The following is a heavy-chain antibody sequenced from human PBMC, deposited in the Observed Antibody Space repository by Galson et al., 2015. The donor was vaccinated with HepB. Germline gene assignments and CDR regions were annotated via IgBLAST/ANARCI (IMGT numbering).Heavy chain of an antibody. CDR3: ARGFGGYCGGDCYSGFDY. CDR1: GFTFSDYY. D-gene: IGHD2-21*02. V-gene: IGHV3-11*05. Sequence: SLRLSCAASGFTFSDYYMSWFRQAPGKGLEWVSYISSSSSYTNYADSVKGRFTISRDNAKNSLYLQMNSLKAEDTAVYYCARGFGGYCGGDCYSGFDYWGQGTLVTVSS. CDR2: ISSSSSYT. J-gene: IGHJ4*02.